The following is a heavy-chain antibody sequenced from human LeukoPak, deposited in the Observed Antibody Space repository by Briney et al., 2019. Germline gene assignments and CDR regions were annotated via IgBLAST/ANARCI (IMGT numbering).Heavy chain of an antibody. D-gene: IGHD3-3*01. V-gene: IGHV6-1*01. CDR1: GDSVSSNSAA. Sequence: SQTLSLTCAISGDSVSSNSAAWNWIRQSPSRGLEWLGRTYYRSKWYNDYAVSVKSRITINPDTSKNQFSLQLNSVTPEDTAVYYCARDSQYYDFRSGYLTYYYYMDVWGKGTTVTVSS. J-gene: IGHJ6*03. CDR3: ARDSQYYDFRSGYLTYYYYMDV. CDR2: TYYRSKWYN.